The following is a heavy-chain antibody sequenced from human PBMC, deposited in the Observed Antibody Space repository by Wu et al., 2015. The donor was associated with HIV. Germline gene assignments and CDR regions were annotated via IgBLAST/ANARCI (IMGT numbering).Heavy chain of an antibody. D-gene: IGHD2-21*02. CDR3: ARIYCGGDCYSGYFDY. Sequence: QVQLVQSGAEVKKPGASVKVSCKASGYTFTSYGISWVRQAPGQGLEWMGRINPNTGGADSAERFQGRITLTRDTSMNTAYLDLTWLRPDDTAVYYCARIYCGGDCYSGYFDYWGQGTLVTVSS. CDR2: INPNTGGA. CDR1: GYTFTSYG. V-gene: IGHV1-2*02. J-gene: IGHJ4*02.